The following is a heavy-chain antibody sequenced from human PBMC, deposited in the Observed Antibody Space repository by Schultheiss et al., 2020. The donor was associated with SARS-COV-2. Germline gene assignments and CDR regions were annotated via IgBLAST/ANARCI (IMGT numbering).Heavy chain of an antibody. CDR3: ARAITSEGYYYYYGMDV. CDR2: ISYDGSDK. V-gene: IGHV3-30*01. CDR1: GFTFSSYA. D-gene: IGHD3-16*01. J-gene: IGHJ6*02. Sequence: GGSLRLSCAASGFTFSSYAMLWVRQAPGKGLEWVAIISYDGSDKYYADSVKGRFTISRDNAKNTLYLQMNSLRAEDTAVYYCARAITSEGYYYYYGMDVWGQGTTVTVSS.